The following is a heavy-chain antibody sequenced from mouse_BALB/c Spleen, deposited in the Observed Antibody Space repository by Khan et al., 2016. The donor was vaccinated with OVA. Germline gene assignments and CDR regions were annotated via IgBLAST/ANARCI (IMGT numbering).Heavy chain of an antibody. J-gene: IGHJ3*01. Sequence: VQLQEPGAELVKPGASVKLSCKASGYTFSSYWMHWVKQRPGQGLEWIGEIDPSDSPTNSNQKFKGKATLNVDKSSSTAYMHLSSLTSDDSAVYYGARSYYYGSSTWLAYWGQGTLVTVSA. CDR1: GYTFSSYW. CDR2: IDPSDSPT. CDR3: ARSYYYGSSTWLAY. D-gene: IGHD1-1*01. V-gene: IGHV1-69*02.